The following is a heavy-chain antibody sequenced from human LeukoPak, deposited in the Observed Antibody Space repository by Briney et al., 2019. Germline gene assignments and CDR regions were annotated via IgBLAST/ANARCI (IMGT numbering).Heavy chain of an antibody. Sequence: GASVKVSCKASGGTFSSYAISWVRQAPGQGLEWMGGIIPIFGTANYAQKFQGRVTITADESTSTAYMELSSLRSEDTAVYYCARAYSSGWCHYYGMDVWGQGTTVTVSS. CDR1: GGTFSSYA. V-gene: IGHV1-69*13. CDR3: ARAYSSGWCHYYGMDV. CDR2: IIPIFGTA. D-gene: IGHD6-19*01. J-gene: IGHJ6*02.